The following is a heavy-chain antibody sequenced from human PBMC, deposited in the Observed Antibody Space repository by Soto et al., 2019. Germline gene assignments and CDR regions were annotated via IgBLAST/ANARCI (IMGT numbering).Heavy chain of an antibody. Sequence: VASVKVSCKASGYTFTSYAMHWVRQAPGQRLEWMGWINAGNGNTKYSQKFQGRVTITRDTSASTAYMELSSLRSEDTAVYYCARDSPIAVAGTGTIFDYWGQGTLVTVSS. CDR1: GYTFTSYA. D-gene: IGHD6-19*01. CDR3: ARDSPIAVAGTGTIFDY. J-gene: IGHJ4*02. V-gene: IGHV1-3*01. CDR2: INAGNGNT.